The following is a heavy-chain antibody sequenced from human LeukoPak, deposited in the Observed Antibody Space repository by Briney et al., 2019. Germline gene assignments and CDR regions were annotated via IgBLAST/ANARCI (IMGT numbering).Heavy chain of an antibody. CDR3: TRLFYDHLWGTRRNGWDYFDY. D-gene: IGHD3-16*01. CDR2: ISYSGSS. CDR1: GGSFSGYY. Sequence: SETLSLTCAVYGGSFSGYYWSWIRQPPGKGLDWVGTISYSGSSHYNPSLKSRITTSLETCKNQFSLRMTSVTAAGTAVYYCTRLFYDHLWGTRRNGWDYFDYWGQGTLVTVSS. V-gene: IGHV4-34*01. J-gene: IGHJ4*02.